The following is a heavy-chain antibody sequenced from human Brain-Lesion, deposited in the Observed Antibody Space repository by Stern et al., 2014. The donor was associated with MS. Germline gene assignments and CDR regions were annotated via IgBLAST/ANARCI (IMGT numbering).Heavy chain of an antibody. Sequence: VQLVQPGAEVKKPGASVKVSCKTSGYIFTGYYIHWVRQATGQGLEWMAWIKPNTGGTKYAQKFQGRVTMSRDTSISTAYVELSSLTSDDTAVYYCARDQRGITIFGVVTDYYYLGMDVWGQGTTVTVSS. V-gene: IGHV1-2*02. CDR1: GYIFTGYY. J-gene: IGHJ6*02. CDR3: ARDQRGITIFGVVTDYYYLGMDV. CDR2: IKPNTGGT. D-gene: IGHD3-3*01.